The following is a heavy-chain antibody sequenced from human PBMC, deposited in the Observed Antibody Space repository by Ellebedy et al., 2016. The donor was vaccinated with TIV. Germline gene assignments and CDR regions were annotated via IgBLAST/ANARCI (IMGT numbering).Heavy chain of an antibody. V-gene: IGHV4-59*08. CDR1: GGSISSYY. CDR2: VYYSGDT. CDR3: ARHVYYDILTGPTVTFDP. Sequence: MPGGSLRLSCSVSGGSISSYYWSWIRQPPGKGLEWIGYVYYSGDTNYNPSLRSRLTISVDTSKNQFSLKLSSVTAADTAVYYCARHVYYDILTGPTVTFDPWGQGTLVTVSS. D-gene: IGHD3-9*01. J-gene: IGHJ5*02.